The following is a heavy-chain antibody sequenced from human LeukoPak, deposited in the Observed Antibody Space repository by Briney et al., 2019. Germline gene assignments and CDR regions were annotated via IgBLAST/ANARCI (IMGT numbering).Heavy chain of an antibody. V-gene: IGHV3-23*01. D-gene: IGHD3-22*01. J-gene: IGHJ3*02. CDR1: GFTFSNHA. Sequence: GGSLRLSCAASGFTFSNHAMSWVRQAPGTGLEYVSVISGSGDSTHYADSVKGRFTVSRDNSKNTLNLQMNSLRAEDTAVYYCARLFYYDSSGDDAFDIWGQGTMVTVSS. CDR3: ARLFYYDSSGDDAFDI. CDR2: ISGSGDST.